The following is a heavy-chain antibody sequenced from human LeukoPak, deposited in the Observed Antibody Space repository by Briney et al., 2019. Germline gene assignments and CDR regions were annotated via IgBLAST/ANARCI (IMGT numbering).Heavy chain of an antibody. Sequence: ASVKVSCKVSGYTLTELSMHWVRQAPGKGLEWMGGFDPEDGETIYAQKFQGRVTMTEDTSTDTAYMELSSLRSEDTALYYCATDQRIAVAGTELRYWGQGTLVTVSS. CDR3: ATDQRIAVAGTELRY. CDR2: FDPEDGET. V-gene: IGHV1-24*01. CDR1: GYTLTELS. D-gene: IGHD6-19*01. J-gene: IGHJ4*02.